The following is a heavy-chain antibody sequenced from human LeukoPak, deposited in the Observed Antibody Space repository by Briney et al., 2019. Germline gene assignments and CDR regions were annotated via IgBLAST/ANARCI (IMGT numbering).Heavy chain of an antibody. D-gene: IGHD4-11*01. V-gene: IGHV4-59*01. J-gene: IGHJ5*02. CDR1: GGSISSYY. CDR3: ARVLGDDYSNFDQFDP. CDR2: IYYSGST. Sequence: PSETLSLTCTVSGGSISSYYWSWIRQPPGKGLEWIGYIYYSGSTNYNPSLKSRVTISVDTSKNQFSLKLSSVTAADTAVYYCARVLGDDYSNFDQFDPWGQGTLVTVSS.